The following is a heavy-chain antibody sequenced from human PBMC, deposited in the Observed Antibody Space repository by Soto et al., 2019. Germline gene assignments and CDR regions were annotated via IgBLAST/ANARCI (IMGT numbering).Heavy chain of an antibody. D-gene: IGHD4-17*01. CDR2: IRSKAYGGTT. CDR3: TRSGHDYGDYLKELYYFDY. Sequence: GGSLRLSCTASGFTFGDYAMSWFRQAPGKGLEWVGFIRSKAYGGTTEYAASVKGRFTISRDDSKSIAYLQMNSLKTEDTAVYYCTRSGHDYGDYLKELYYFDYWGQGTLVTVSS. V-gene: IGHV3-49*03. CDR1: GFTFGDYA. J-gene: IGHJ4*02.